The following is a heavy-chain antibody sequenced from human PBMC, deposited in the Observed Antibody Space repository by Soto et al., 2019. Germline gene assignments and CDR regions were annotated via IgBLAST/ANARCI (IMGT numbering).Heavy chain of an antibody. Sequence: ASVKASCKASGGTFSSYAISWVRQAPGQGLEWMGGIIPIFGTANYAQKFQGRVTITADESTSTAYMELSSLRSEDTAVYYCARNVGYDFWTSYYANCFDRLDKGTLVAFS. V-gene: IGHV1-69*13. CDR1: GGTFSSYA. D-gene: IGHD3-3*01. J-gene: IGHJ5*02. CDR3: ARNVGYDFWTSYYANCFDR. CDR2: IIPIFGTA.